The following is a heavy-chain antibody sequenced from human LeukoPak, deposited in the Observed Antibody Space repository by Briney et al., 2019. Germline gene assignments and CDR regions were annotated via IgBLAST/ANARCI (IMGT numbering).Heavy chain of an antibody. D-gene: IGHD3-22*01. V-gene: IGHV4-34*01. CDR2: INHSGST. J-gene: IGHJ4*02. Sequence: SETLSLTCAVYGGSFSDYYWSWIRQPPGKGLEWIGEINHSGSTNYNPSLKSRVTISVDTSKNQFSLKLSSVTAADTAVYYCARVGGYYDYWGQGTLVTVSS. CDR1: GGSFSDYY. CDR3: ARVGGYYDY.